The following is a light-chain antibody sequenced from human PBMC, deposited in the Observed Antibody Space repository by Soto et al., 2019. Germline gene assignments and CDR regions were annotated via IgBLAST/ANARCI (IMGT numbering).Light chain of an antibody. J-gene: IGLJ2*01. CDR3: SSYSSSSPLGHVI. Sequence: QSALTQPASVSGSPGQSITISCTGTSSDGGGYNYVSWYQQHPGKAPKLMIYEVSNRPPGISNRFSGSKSGNTASLTISGLQAEDEADYYCSSYSSSSPLGHVIFGGGTKLTVL. V-gene: IGLV2-14*01. CDR2: EVS. CDR1: SSDGGGYNY.